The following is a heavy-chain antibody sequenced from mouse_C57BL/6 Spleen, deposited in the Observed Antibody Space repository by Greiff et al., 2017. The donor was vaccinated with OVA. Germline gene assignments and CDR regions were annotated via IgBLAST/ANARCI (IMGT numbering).Heavy chain of an antibody. J-gene: IGHJ2*01. CDR2: INPSNGGT. CDR1: GYTFTSYW. Sequence: QVQLQQSGTELVKPGASVTLSCKASGYTFTSYWMHWVKQRPGQGLEWIGNINPSNGGTNYNEKFKSKATLTVDKSSSTAYMQLSSLTSEDSAVYYCARETIYDYDVPPFDYWGQGTTLTVSS. CDR3: ARETIYDYDVPPFDY. D-gene: IGHD2-4*01. V-gene: IGHV1-53*01.